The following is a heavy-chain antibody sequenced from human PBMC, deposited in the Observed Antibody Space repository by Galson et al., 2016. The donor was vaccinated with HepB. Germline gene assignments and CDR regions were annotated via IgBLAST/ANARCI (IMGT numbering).Heavy chain of an antibody. J-gene: IGHJ4*02. CDR1: GFTFSTYS. CDR2: LTSSGGTA. Sequence: SLRLSCADSGFTFSTYSVSWVRQAPGKGLEWVPALTSSGGTAYYADSVRGRFTISRDNSKNTQYLQMNSLRADDTAVYFCAKMQGYFDHWGQGTLVTVSS. V-gene: IGHV3-23*01. CDR3: AKMQGYFDH.